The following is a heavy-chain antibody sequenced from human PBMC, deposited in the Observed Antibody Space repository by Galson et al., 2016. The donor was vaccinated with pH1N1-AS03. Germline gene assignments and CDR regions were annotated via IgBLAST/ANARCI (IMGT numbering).Heavy chain of an antibody. CDR3: ARATGGFSYGTPFFDS. J-gene: IGHJ4*02. CDR1: GGSNSSGSYY. Sequence: TLSLTCSVSGGSNSSGSYYWSWIRQPAGKGLEWIGRIYTSGSTNYNPSLKSRVTISVDTSKNQVSLKLSSVTAADTAVYYCARATGGFSYGTPFFDSWGQGTLVTVSS. D-gene: IGHD5-18*01. CDR2: IYTSGST. V-gene: IGHV4-61*02.